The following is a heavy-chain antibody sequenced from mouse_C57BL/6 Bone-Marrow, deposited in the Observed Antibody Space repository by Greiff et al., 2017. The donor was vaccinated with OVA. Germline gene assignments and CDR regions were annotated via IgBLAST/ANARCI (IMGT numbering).Heavy chain of an antibody. CDR3: ARDGSSSYYFDD. V-gene: IGHV1-55*01. CDR1: GYTFTSYW. J-gene: IGHJ2*01. CDR2: IYPGSGST. D-gene: IGHD1-1*01. Sequence: QVQLQQPGAELVKPGASVKMSCKASGYTFTSYWITWVKQRPGQGLAWIGDIYPGSGSTNYNEKFKSKATLTVDTSSSTAYMQLSSLTSEDSAVYYCARDGSSSYYFDDWGQGTTLTVSS.